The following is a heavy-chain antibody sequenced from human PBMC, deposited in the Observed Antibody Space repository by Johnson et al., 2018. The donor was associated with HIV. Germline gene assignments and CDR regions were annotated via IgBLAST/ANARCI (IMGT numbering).Heavy chain of an antibody. CDR2: IWYDGSNK. CDR1: GFTFSSYG. D-gene: IGHD6-13*01. J-gene: IGHJ3*02. Sequence: QVQLVESGGGVVQPGRSLRLSCAASGFTFSSYGMHWVRQAPGKGLEWVAVIWYDGSNKYYADSVKGRFTISRDNSKTTLYLQMNSLSAEDTAVYYCATKRGGAAEPDDAFDIWGQGTMVTVSS. V-gene: IGHV3-33*01. CDR3: ATKRGGAAEPDDAFDI.